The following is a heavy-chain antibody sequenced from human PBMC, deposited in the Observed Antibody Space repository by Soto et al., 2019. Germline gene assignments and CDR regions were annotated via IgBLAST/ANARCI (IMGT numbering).Heavy chain of an antibody. Sequence: QVQLVESGGGVVQPGTSLRLSCAASGFSFSNSGMHWVRQAPGKGLEWVAVIWFDGRTKFCAHSVNGRFSISRDNSNNPLYLQMDNLRIDDTAVYYCARGRVQAGNGGDRFDPWGQGTLVTVSS. CDR3: ARGRVQAGNGGDRFDP. J-gene: IGHJ5*02. CDR1: GFSFSNSG. D-gene: IGHD3-16*01. V-gene: IGHV3-33*01. CDR2: IWFDGRTK.